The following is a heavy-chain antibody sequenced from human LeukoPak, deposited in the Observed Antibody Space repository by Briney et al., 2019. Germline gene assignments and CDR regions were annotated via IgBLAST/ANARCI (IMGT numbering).Heavy chain of an antibody. CDR1: GFTFSSYG. CDR2: ISYDGSNK. J-gene: IGHJ4*02. CDR3: ARDPVDYYGSGSYYSLDY. V-gene: IGHV3-30*03. D-gene: IGHD3-10*01. Sequence: PGGSLRLSCAASGFTFSSYGTHWVRQAPGKGLEWVAAISYDGSNKYYADSVKGRFTISRDNSKNTLYLQMNSLRAEDTAVYYCARDPVDYYGSGSYYSLDYWGQGTLVTVSS.